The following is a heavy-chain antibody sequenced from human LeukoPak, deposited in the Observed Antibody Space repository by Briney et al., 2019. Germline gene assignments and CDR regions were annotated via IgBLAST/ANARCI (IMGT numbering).Heavy chain of an antibody. V-gene: IGHV3-30*04. D-gene: IGHD3-3*01. Sequence: GGSLRLSCAASGFTFSSYVMHWVRQAPGKGLEWVAIISYDGSNEYYADSVKGRFTISRDNSKNTLYLQMNSLRAEDTAVYYCAKRTTRGVFGVVISYWGQGTLVTVSS. J-gene: IGHJ4*02. CDR1: GFTFSSYV. CDR3: AKRTTRGVFGVVISY. CDR2: ISYDGSNE.